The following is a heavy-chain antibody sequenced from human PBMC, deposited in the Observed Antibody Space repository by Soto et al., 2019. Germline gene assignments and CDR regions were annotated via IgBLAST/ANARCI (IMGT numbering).Heavy chain of an antibody. D-gene: IGHD3-3*01. Sequence: GGSLRLSCAASGFTFSSYGMHWVRQAPGKGLEWVAVIWYDGSNKYYADSMKGRFTISRDNSKNTLYLQMNSLRAEDTAVYYCARDSKPPFTIFGVVIPIYGMDVWGQGTTVTVSS. J-gene: IGHJ6*02. CDR3: ARDSKPPFTIFGVVIPIYGMDV. CDR1: GFTFSSYG. CDR2: IWYDGSNK. V-gene: IGHV3-33*01.